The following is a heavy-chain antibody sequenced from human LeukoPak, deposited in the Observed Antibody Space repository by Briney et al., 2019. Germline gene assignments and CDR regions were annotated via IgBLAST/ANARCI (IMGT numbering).Heavy chain of an antibody. D-gene: IGHD3-10*01. J-gene: IGHJ4*02. CDR3: ARSYYGSGRVFDY. Sequence: ASETLSLTCTVSGGSVSSGSYYWSWIRQPPGKGLEWIGYIYYSGSPNYNPSLKSRVTMSVDTTKNHFSLKLSAVIAADTAVYYCARSYYGSGRVFDYWGQGTLVTVSS. CDR1: GGSVSSGSYY. CDR2: IYYSGSP. V-gene: IGHV4-61*01.